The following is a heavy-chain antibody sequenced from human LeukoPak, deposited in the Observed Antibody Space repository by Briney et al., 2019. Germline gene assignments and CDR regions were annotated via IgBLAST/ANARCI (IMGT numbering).Heavy chain of an antibody. Sequence: GGSLRLSCAASGFTFSSYEMNWVRQAPGKGLEWVSSISSSGSTIYYADSVKGRFTISRDNAKNSLYLQMNSLRAEDTAVYYCARGYHSAARRLLPMDVWGKGTTVTVSS. CDR3: ARGYHSAARRLLPMDV. J-gene: IGHJ6*03. D-gene: IGHD6-6*01. CDR2: ISSSGSTI. CDR1: GFTFSSYE. V-gene: IGHV3-48*03.